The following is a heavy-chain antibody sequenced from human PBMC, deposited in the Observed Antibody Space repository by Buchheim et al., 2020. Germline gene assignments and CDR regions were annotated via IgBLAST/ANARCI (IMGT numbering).Heavy chain of an antibody. CDR1: GFSFSSYW. CDR3: ARGIAATANPNWFDP. J-gene: IGHJ5*02. V-gene: IGHV3-74*01. Sequence: EVQLVESGGGLVQPGGSLRLSCAASGFSFSSYWMHWVRQAPGRGLVWVSRITSDGSGTGYADSVTGRFTISRDNAKNTLYLQMNSLSLEDTAVYFCARGIAATANPNWFDPWGQGTL. D-gene: IGHD6-25*01. CDR2: ITSDGSGT.